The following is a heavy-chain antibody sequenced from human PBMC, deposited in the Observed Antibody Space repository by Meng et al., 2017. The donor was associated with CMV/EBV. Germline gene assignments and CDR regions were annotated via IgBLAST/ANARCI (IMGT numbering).Heavy chain of an antibody. CDR3: ARTMIVSPGSLDY. V-gene: IGHV4-34*01. CDR1: GGSFSVYY. J-gene: IGHJ4*02. CDR2: INHSGST. D-gene: IGHD3-22*01. Sequence: SETLSLTSVVYGGSFSVYYWSWILQPPGKGLEWIGEINHSGSTNYNPSLKGRVTILVDTSMKQFSLKLNSVTAADTAVYFCARTMIVSPGSLDYWGQGTLVTVSS.